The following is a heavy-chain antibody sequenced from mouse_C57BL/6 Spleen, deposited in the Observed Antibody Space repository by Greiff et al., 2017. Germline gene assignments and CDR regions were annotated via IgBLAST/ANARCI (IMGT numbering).Heavy chain of an antibody. J-gene: IGHJ4*01. V-gene: IGHV7-3*01. CDR1: GFTFTDYY. CDR2: IRNKANGYTT. CDR3: ARYFRYDYDGAMDY. Sequence: EVKLMESGGGLVQPGGSLSLSCAASGFTFTDYYMSWVRQPPGKALEWVGFIRNKANGYTTAYGASVKGRFTISRDNPQSILYLQMSALRAEDSATYCCARYFRYDYDGAMDYWGQGTSVTVSS. D-gene: IGHD2-4*01.